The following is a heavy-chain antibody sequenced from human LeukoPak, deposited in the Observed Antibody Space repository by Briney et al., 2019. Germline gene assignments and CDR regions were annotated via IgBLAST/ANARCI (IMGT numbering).Heavy chain of an antibody. V-gene: IGHV4-4*02. Sequence: SSETLSLTCAVSGVSISSNLWWTWVRQPPGKGLEWIAEIHHSGSINYNPSLKSRVTISVDTSKNQFSLKLSSVTAADTAVYYCARDLPSYYYDSSGYRQPTNYWGQGTLVTVSS. J-gene: IGHJ4*02. CDR3: ARDLPSYYYDSSGYRQPTNY. CDR1: GVSISSNLW. CDR2: IHHSGSI. D-gene: IGHD3-22*01.